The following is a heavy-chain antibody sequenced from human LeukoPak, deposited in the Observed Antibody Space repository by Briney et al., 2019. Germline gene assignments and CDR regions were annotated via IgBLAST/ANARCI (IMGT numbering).Heavy chain of an antibody. CDR1: GGSISSYY. CDR2: IYHSGKT. V-gene: IGHV4-59*01. Sequence: SETLSLTCTVSGGSISSYYWSRIRQPPGKGLEWIGYIYHSGKTNYNPSLRSRLTMSIDTSKNQFSLKLSSVTAADTAVYYCVGEMSATFHYCGQGSLVTVSS. J-gene: IGHJ4*02. CDR3: VGEMSATFHY. D-gene: IGHD2-15*01.